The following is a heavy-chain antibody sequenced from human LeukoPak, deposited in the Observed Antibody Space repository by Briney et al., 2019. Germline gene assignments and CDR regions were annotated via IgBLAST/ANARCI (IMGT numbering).Heavy chain of an antibody. Sequence: GGSLRLSCAASGFTFSSYWMHWVRQAPGKGLVWVSRINSDGSSTSYADSVKGRFTISRDNSKNTLYLQMNSLKAEDTAVYYCARGASLYSSGWYYAYWGQGTLVTVSS. V-gene: IGHV3-74*01. CDR3: ARGASLYSSGWYYAY. J-gene: IGHJ4*02. CDR1: GFTFSSYW. CDR2: INSDGSST. D-gene: IGHD6-19*01.